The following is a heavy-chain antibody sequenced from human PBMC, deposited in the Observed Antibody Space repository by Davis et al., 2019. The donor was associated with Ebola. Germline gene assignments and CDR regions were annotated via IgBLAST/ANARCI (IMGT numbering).Heavy chain of an antibody. D-gene: IGHD1-26*01. CDR3: ARRPARWENWFDP. J-gene: IGHJ5*02. CDR2: IHHIGGT. CDR1: GWSFSGYY. Sequence: SETLSLTCTVYGWSFSGYYLTWIRHPPGKGLEWIGEIHHIGGTNNNPSLKSRVTMSLDTCNNQFSLRLSSVTAADTAVYYCARRPARWENWFDPWGQGTLVTVSS. V-gene: IGHV4-34*01.